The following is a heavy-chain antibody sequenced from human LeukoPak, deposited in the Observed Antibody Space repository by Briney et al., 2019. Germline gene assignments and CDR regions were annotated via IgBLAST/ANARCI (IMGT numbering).Heavy chain of an antibody. D-gene: IGHD3-10*01. CDR1: GFTFSTYA. J-gene: IGHJ5*02. CDR3: AKDRDLLFAHCWFDL. V-gene: IGHV3-23*01. CDR2: ISISGGSA. Sequence: GGSLRLSCAASGFTFSTYAMSWVRQAPGKGLEWVSGISISGGSAYYADSVKGRFTISRDNSKNTLYLEMNRLRAEDTAVYYCAKDRDLLFAHCWFDLWGQGILVTVSS.